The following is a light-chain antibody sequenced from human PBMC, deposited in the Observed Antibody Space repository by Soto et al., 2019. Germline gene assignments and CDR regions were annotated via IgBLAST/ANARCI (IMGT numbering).Light chain of an antibody. CDR2: DAS. V-gene: IGKV1-5*01. CDR1: QSITSW. J-gene: IGKJ1*01. CDR3: QQYNSYPWT. Sequence: IQLTQSPFTLYASIGYRVTLSWRASQSITSWLAWYQQKPGKAPKILIYDASSLASGVPSRFRGSGSGTDFTRTISSLQPDDVATYYCQQYNSYPWTFGQGTMV.